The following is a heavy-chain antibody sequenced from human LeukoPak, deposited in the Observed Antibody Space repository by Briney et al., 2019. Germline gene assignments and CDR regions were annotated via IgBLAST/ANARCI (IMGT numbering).Heavy chain of an antibody. D-gene: IGHD2-21*01. CDR2: IIPIVGTA. V-gene: IGHV1-69*05. CDR1: GGTFSSYA. CDR3: ARLPLAYCCGDCYWYFDY. Sequence: ASVKVSCKASGGTFSSYAISWVRHAPGQGLEWMGGIIPIVGTANYAQKFQGRVTIKTDESTSTAYMELSSLRYEETAVYYCARLPLAYCCGDCYWYFDYWGQGTLVTVSS. J-gene: IGHJ4*02.